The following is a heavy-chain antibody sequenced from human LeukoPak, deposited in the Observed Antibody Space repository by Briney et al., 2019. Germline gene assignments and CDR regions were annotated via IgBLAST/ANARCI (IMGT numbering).Heavy chain of an antibody. CDR3: ARPSYDILTGYPNGMDV. V-gene: IGHV5-10-1*01. J-gene: IGHJ6*04. CDR2: IDPSDSYT. Sequence: GESLKISCKGSGYILTSYWISRVRQMPGKGLEWMGRIDPSDSYTNYSPSFQGHVTISADKSISTAYLQWSSLKASDTAMYYCARPSYDILTGYPNGMDVWGKGTTVTVSS. D-gene: IGHD3-9*01. CDR1: GYILTSYW.